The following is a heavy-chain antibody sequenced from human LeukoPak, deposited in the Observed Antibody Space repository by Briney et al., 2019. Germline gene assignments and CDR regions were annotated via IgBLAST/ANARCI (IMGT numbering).Heavy chain of an antibody. Sequence: PSETLSLTRAVYGGSFSGYYWSWIRQPPGKGLEWIGEINHSGSTNYNPSLKSRVTISVDTSKNQFSLKLSSVTAADTAVYYCARGFQRIAARPRSLNWFDPWGQGTLVTVSS. CDR1: GGSFSGYY. V-gene: IGHV4-34*01. CDR2: INHSGST. D-gene: IGHD6-6*01. CDR3: ARGFQRIAARPRSLNWFDP. J-gene: IGHJ5*02.